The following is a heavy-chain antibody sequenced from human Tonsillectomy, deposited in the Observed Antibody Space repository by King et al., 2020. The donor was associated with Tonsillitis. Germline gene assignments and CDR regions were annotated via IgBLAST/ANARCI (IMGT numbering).Heavy chain of an antibody. Sequence: VQLVESGGGLVQPGGSLRLSCAASGFTFSSYAMSWVRQAPGKGLEWVSAISGSGGSTYYADSVKGRFTISRDNSTNTLYLKMNSLRAEDTAVYDCAKDRGSGWYLGSYYYYYGMDVWGQGTTVTVSS. J-gene: IGHJ6*02. CDR1: GFTFSSYA. D-gene: IGHD6-19*01. CDR2: ISGSGGST. V-gene: IGHV3-23*04. CDR3: AKDRGSGWYLGSYYYYYGMDV.